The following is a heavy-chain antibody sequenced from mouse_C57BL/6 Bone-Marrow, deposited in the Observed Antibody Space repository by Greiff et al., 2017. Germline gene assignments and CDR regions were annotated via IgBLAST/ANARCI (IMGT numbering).Heavy chain of an antibody. J-gene: IGHJ1*03. V-gene: IGHV1-55*01. D-gene: IGHD2-5*01. CDR2: IYPGSGST. CDR1: GYTFTSYW. Sequence: QVQLKQPGAELVKPGASVKMSCKASGYTFTSYWITWVKQRPGQGLEWIGDIYPGSGSTNYNEKFQSKATLTVDPSSSTAYMQLSSLTSEDSAVYYCARPYYSNYWYFDVWGTGTTVTVSS. CDR3: ARPYYSNYWYFDV.